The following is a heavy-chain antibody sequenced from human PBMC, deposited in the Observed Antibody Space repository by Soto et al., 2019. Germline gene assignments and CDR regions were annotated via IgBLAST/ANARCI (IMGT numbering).Heavy chain of an antibody. D-gene: IGHD6-6*01. CDR2: IIPIFGTA. Sequence: SVKVSCKASGGTFSSYAISWVRQAPGQGLEWMGGIIPIFGTANYAQKFQGRVTITADESTSTAYMELSSLRSEDAAVYYCASWSIAARYYYYGMDVWGQGTTVTVSS. J-gene: IGHJ6*02. CDR3: ASWSIAARYYYYGMDV. CDR1: GGTFSSYA. V-gene: IGHV1-69*13.